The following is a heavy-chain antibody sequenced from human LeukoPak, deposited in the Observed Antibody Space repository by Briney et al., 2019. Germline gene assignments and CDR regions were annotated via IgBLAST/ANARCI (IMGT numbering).Heavy chain of an antibody. CDR2: VYPGDSDT. J-gene: IGHJ4*02. D-gene: IGHD4-17*01. Sequence: GESLKISCKGSGYRFNNYWIGWVRQRPGKGLEWMGLVYPGDSDTRYSPSFQGQVTISADKSIRTAYLQWSSLKASDTAIYNCARHHDYGDYGCFDYWGQGTLVTVSS. V-gene: IGHV5-51*01. CDR3: ARHHDYGDYGCFDY. CDR1: GYRFNNYW.